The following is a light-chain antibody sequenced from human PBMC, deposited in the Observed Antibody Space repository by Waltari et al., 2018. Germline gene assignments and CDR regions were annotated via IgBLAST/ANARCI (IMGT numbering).Light chain of an antibody. CDR2: AAS. CDR1: QGISSN. V-gene: IGKV1-9*01. J-gene: IGKJ5*01. Sequence: IQLTQSPSSLSASVGDRVTITCRASQGISSNLAWYQQKPGKAPKLLISAASTLQSGVPLRFGGSGSGTDFTLTISSLQPEDFATYDCQQLNSYPITFGQGTRLEIK. CDR3: QQLNSYPIT.